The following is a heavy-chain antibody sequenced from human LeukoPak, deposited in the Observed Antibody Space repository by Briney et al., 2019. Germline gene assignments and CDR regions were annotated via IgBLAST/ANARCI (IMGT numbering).Heavy chain of an antibody. J-gene: IGHJ4*02. CDR1: GGTFSSYA. CDR3: ARGGDYDILTGYYTGFPSYYFDY. CDR2: IIPIFGTA. V-gene: IGHV1-69*06. Sequence: ASVKVSCKASGGTFSSYAISWVRQAPGQGLEWMGGIIPIFGTANYAQKFQGRVTITADKSTNTAYMELSSLRSEDTAVYYCARGGDYDILTGYYTGFPSYYFDYWGQGTLVTVSS. D-gene: IGHD3-9*01.